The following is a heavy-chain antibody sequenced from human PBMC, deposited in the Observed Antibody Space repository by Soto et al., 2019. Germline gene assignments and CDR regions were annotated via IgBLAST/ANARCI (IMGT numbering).Heavy chain of an antibody. Sequence: QEQLVQSGAEVKKPGPSVKVSCKASGYSFTSFDINWVRQVTGQGLEWMGWMNPNSGHTGYAQKFQGRVTMTRNTSISTAYLELSSLKSEDTAVYYCARAPDYGDLGRWFDPWGQGTLVTVSS. CDR1: GYSFTSFD. D-gene: IGHD4-17*01. CDR3: ARAPDYGDLGRWFDP. J-gene: IGHJ5*02. V-gene: IGHV1-8*01. CDR2: MNPNSGHT.